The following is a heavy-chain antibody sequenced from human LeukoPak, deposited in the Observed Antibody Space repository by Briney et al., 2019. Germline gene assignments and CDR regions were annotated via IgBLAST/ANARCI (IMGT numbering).Heavy chain of an antibody. CDR2: INPNSGGT. CDR1: GYTFTGYY. J-gene: IGHJ4*02. D-gene: IGHD2-21*02. Sequence: GASVKVSCKASGYTFTGYYMHWVRQAPGQGLEWMGWINPNSGGTNYAQKFQGRVTMTRDTSISTAYMELSRLRSDDTAVYYCARDSPSSLIVVVTAVYFDYWGQGTLVTVSS. V-gene: IGHV1-2*02. CDR3: ARDSPSSLIVVVTAVYFDY.